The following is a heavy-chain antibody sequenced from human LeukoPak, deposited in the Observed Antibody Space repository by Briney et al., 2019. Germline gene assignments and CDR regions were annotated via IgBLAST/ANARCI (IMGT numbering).Heavy chain of an antibody. V-gene: IGHV4-34*01. CDR1: GGSFSGYY. CDR2: INHSGST. CDR3: ARDLAAAGKGGLDY. D-gene: IGHD6-13*01. J-gene: IGHJ4*02. Sequence: SETLSLTCAVYGGSFSGYYWSWIRQPPGKGLEWIGEINHSGSTNYNPSLKSRVTISVDTAKNQFSLKLSSVTAADTAVYYCARDLAAAGKGGLDYWGQGTLVTVSS.